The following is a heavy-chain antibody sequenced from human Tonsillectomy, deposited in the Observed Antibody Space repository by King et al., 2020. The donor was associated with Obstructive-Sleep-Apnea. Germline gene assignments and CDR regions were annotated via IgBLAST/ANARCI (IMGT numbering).Heavy chain of an antibody. J-gene: IGHJ4*02. CDR1: GYSFTSYW. Sequence: VQLVESGAEVKKPGESLRISCKGSGYSFTSYWISWVRQMPGKGLEWMGNIDPSDSYTNYRPSFQGHVTISVDKSSSTAYLPWTSLKASDTAMYYCATLYSGWYDLFDYWGQGTLVTVSS. CDR3: ATLYSGWYDLFDY. D-gene: IGHD6-19*01. V-gene: IGHV5-10-1*03. CDR2: IDPSDSYT.